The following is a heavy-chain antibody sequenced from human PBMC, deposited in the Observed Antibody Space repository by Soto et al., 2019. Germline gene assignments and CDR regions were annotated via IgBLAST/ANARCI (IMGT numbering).Heavy chain of an antibody. CDR1: GFTFSSYW. V-gene: IGHV3-7*05. D-gene: IGHD3-10*01. CDR3: ARDQDRGSGSYYKFGAFDI. CDR2: IKQDGSEK. Sequence: GGSLRLSCAASGFTFSSYWMSWVRQAPGKGLEWVANIKQDGSEKYYVDSVKGRFTISRDNAKNSLYLQMNSPRAEDTAVYYCARDQDRGSGSYYKFGAFDIWGQGTMVTVSS. J-gene: IGHJ3*02.